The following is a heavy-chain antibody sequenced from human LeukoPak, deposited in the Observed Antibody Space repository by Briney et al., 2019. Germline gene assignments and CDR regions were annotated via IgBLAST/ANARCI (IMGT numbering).Heavy chain of an antibody. Sequence: PSETLSLTCTVSGASVSNYYWSWIRQPAGKGLEWIGRIYNGGSANYNPSLQSRISMSVDTSKNQFSLRLKSVTAADTAVYYCARQPIEPYYFDYWGQGTLVTVSS. CDR2: IYNGGSA. D-gene: IGHD1-14*01. V-gene: IGHV4-4*07. CDR3: ARQPIEPYYFDY. CDR1: GASVSNYY. J-gene: IGHJ4*02.